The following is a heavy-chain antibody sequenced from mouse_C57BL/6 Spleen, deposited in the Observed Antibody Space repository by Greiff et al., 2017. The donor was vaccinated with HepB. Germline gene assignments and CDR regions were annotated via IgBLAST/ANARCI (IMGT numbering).Heavy chain of an antibody. CDR3: ARDPRLLEVYYAMDY. CDR2: ISDGGSYT. Sequence: EVKLMESGGGLVKPGGSLKLSCAASGFTFSSYAMSWVRQTPEKRLEWVATISDGGSYTYYPDNVKGRFTISRDNAKNNLYLQMSHLKSEDTAMYYCARDPRLLEVYYAMDYWGQGTSVTVSS. CDR1: GFTFSSYA. V-gene: IGHV5-4*01. D-gene: IGHD2-3*01. J-gene: IGHJ4*01.